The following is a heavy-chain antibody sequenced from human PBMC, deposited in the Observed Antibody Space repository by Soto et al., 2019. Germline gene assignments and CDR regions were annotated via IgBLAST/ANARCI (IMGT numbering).Heavy chain of an antibody. CDR1: GYTFTSYA. D-gene: IGHD2-15*01. Sequence: GASVKVSCKASGYTFTSYAMHWVRQAPGQRLEWMGWINAGNGNTKYSQKFQGRVTITRDTSASTAYMELSSLRSEDTAVYYCAREQPGYCSGGSCSPQYYLDYWGQGTLVPVSS. CDR2: INAGNGNT. V-gene: IGHV1-3*01. CDR3: AREQPGYCSGGSCSPQYYLDY. J-gene: IGHJ4*02.